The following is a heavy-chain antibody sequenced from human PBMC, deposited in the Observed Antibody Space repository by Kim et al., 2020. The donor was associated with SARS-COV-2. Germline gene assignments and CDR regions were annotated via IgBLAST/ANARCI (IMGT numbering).Heavy chain of an antibody. CDR2: ISGSGGST. V-gene: IGHV3-23*01. CDR3: AKVGLMIVSNYFDY. CDR1: GFTFSSYA. D-gene: IGHD3-22*01. Sequence: GGSLRLSCAASGFTFSSYAMSWVRQAPGKGLEWVSGISGSGGSTYYADSVKGRFTISRDNSKNTLYLQMNSLRAEDTAVYYCAKVGLMIVSNYFDYWGQGTLVTVSS. J-gene: IGHJ4*02.